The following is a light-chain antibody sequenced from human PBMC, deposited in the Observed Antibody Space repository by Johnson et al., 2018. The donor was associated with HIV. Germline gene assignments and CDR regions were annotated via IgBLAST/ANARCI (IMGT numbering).Light chain of an antibody. Sequence: QSVLTQPPSVSAAPGQKVTISCSGRSSNIGSNSVSWYQQLPGTAPTLIIYENNKRPAGIPDRFSGSKSGTSATLVITPLPTGDEADYYCGTVDRSLGVVGTGTKVTVL. CDR3: GTVDRSLGV. J-gene: IGLJ1*01. CDR1: SSNIGSNS. V-gene: IGLV1-51*02. CDR2: ENN.